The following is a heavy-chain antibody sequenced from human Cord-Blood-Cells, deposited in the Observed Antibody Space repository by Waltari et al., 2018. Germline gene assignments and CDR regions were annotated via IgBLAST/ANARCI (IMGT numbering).Heavy chain of an antibody. CDR3: ARRRNGNYFDY. CDR2: IYYSGST. J-gene: IGHJ4*02. Sequence: QLQLQESGPGLVKPSETLSLTCTVSGGSISSSSYYWGWIRQPPGKGLEWIGSIYYSGSTYYNPSLKSRVTISVDTSKNQFSLKLSSVTAADTAVYYCARRRNGNYFDYWGQGTLVTVSS. CDR1: GGSISSSSYY. V-gene: IGHV4-39*01.